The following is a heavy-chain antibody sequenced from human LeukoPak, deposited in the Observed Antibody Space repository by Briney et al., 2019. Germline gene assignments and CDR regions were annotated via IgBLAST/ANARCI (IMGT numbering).Heavy chain of an antibody. Sequence: SETLSLTCIVSGGSLSSYYWSWIRQSPGKGLEWVGSIYYTGSTYYNPSLKSRVTISVDTSKNQFSLKLSSVTAADTAVYYCARRLGSSSGWDFDYWGQGTLVAVSS. CDR1: GGSLSSYY. V-gene: IGHV4-59*05. CDR3: ARRLGSSSGWDFDY. D-gene: IGHD6-19*01. J-gene: IGHJ4*02. CDR2: IYYTGST.